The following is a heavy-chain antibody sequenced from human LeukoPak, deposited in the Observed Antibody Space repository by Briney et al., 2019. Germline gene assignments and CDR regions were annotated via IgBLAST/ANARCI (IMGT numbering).Heavy chain of an antibody. CDR3: ARDLGGYSYGPSFY. D-gene: IGHD5-18*01. J-gene: IGHJ4*02. CDR2: VDPEDGET. V-gene: IGHV1-69-2*01. CDR1: GYTFTDYY. Sequence: ASVKVSCKVSGYTFTDYYMRWVQQAPGKGLEWMGLVDPEDGETIYAEKFQGRVTITADTSTDTAYMELSSLRSEDTAVYYCARDLGGYSYGPSFYWGQGTLVTVSS.